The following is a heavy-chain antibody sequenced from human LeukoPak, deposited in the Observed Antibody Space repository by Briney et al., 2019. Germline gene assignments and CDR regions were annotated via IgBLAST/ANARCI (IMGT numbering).Heavy chain of an antibody. CDR2: ISSSSSYI. CDR1: GFTFSSYS. V-gene: IGHV3-21*01. CDR3: ARGGSYDGVDAFDI. J-gene: IGHJ3*02. Sequence: PGGSLRLSCAASGFTFSSYSMNWVRQAPGKGLEWVSSISSSSSYIYYADSVKGRFTISRDNAKNSLYLQMNSLRAEDTAVYYCARGGSYDGVDAFDIWGQGTMVTVSS. D-gene: IGHD1-26*01.